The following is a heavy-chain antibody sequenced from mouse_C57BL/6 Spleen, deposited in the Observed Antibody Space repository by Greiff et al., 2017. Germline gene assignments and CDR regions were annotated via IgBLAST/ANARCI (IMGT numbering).Heavy chain of an antibody. Sequence: VQLQQPGAELVRPGSSVKLSCKASGYTFTSYWMHWVKQRPIQGLEWIGNIDPSDSETHYNQKFKDKATLTVDQSSSTAYMQLSSLTSEDSAVYYCARNYYSNPGAMDYWGQGTSVTVSS. CDR2: IDPSDSET. V-gene: IGHV1-52*01. CDR3: ARNYYSNPGAMDY. D-gene: IGHD2-5*01. J-gene: IGHJ4*01. CDR1: GYTFTSYW.